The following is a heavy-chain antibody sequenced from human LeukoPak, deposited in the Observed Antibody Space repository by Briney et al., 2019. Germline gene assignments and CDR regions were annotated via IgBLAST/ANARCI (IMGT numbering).Heavy chain of an antibody. CDR3: VRDCGFHAFDF. CDR2: IKEDGGEK. J-gene: IGHJ4*02. CDR1: GCTFSNYW. Sequence: RGSLRLSCAASGCTFSNYWMSWIRQAPGKGLEYVVNIKEDGGEKYYVDSVKGRFTISRDNAKNSLYLQMSSLRGDDTAEYYCVRDCGFHAFDFWGQGTLVTVSS. V-gene: IGHV3-7*05. D-gene: IGHD2-21*01.